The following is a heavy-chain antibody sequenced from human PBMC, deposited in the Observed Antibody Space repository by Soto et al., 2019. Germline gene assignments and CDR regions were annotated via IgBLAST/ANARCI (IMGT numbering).Heavy chain of an antibody. Sequence: SETLSLTCTVSGGSIGSSSYYWGWIRQPPGKGLEWIGSIYYSGSTYYNPSLKSRVTISVDTSKNQFSLKLSSVTAADTAVYYCARRGNSWSGYYYYYGMDVWGQGTTVTVSS. J-gene: IGHJ6*02. D-gene: IGHD6-13*01. CDR2: IYYSGST. CDR1: GGSIGSSSYY. V-gene: IGHV4-39*01. CDR3: ARRGNSWSGYYYYYGMDV.